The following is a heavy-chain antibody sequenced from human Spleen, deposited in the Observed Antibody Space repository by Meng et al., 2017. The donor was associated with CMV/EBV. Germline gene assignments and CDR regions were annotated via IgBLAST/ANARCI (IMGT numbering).Heavy chain of an antibody. CDR2: ILYGGST. J-gene: IGHJ5*02. CDR1: RGPISSSSHD. Sequence: SEILSFTCTVSRGPISSSSHDWGWVRQAPGKGLAWIGSILYGGSTFYNPSLKSRVSISIDVSKNQISLSLSSVTAADTAVYYCARVWGGDNWFDPWGQGILVTVSS. V-gene: IGHV4-39*07. CDR3: ARVWGGDNWFDP. D-gene: IGHD3-16*01.